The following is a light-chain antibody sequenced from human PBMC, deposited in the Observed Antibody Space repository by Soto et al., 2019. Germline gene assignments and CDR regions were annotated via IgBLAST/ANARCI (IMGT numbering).Light chain of an antibody. CDR2: EVS. CDR1: GSDIGAYKY. CDR3: SSYTSTTTLV. Sequence: QSALTQPASVSGSPGQSITISCTGTGSDIGAYKYVSWYQQHPGKAPKLIIYEVSSRPSGVSNRFSGSKSGNTASLTISGLQADDEADYYCSSYTSTTTLVFGRGTKVTVL. J-gene: IGLJ2*01. V-gene: IGLV2-14*01.